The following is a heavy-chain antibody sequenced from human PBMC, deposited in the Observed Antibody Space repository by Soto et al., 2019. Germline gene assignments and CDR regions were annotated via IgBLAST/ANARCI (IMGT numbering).Heavy chain of an antibody. J-gene: IGHJ6*03. CDR1: GYTFTSYY. CDR2: INPSGGST. Sequence: EASMKVSCKASGYTFTSYYMHWVRQAPGQGLEWMGIINPSGGSTSYAQKFQGRVTMTRDTSTSTVYMELSSLRSEDTAVHYCARDAVSLFYYMDVWGKGTTVTVSS. D-gene: IGHD6-19*01. V-gene: IGHV1-46*03. CDR3: ARDAVSLFYYMDV.